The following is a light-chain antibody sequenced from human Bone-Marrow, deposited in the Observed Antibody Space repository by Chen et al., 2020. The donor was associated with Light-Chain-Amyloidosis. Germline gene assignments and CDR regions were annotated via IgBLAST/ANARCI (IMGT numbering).Light chain of an antibody. Sequence: SYVLTQPSSVSVAPGQTATIACGGNNIGPTSVHWYQQTPGQAPLLVVYDDSDRPSGLPERLAGSNSGNTATLTISGVEAGDEADYYCQVWDRSSDRPVFGGGTKLTVL. CDR2: DDS. V-gene: IGLV3-21*02. J-gene: IGLJ3*02. CDR1: NIGPTS. CDR3: QVWDRSSDRPV.